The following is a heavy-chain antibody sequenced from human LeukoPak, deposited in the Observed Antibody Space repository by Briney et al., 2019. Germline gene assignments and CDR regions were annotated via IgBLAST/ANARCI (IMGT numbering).Heavy chain of an antibody. CDR2: IYYSGGT. J-gene: IGHJ4*02. D-gene: IGHD2-2*01. CDR1: GGSISSYY. CDR3: ARYCGGTSCSAPLDY. Sequence: SETLSLTCTVSGGSISSYYWSWIRQPPGKGLEWIGYIYYSGGTNYNPSLKSRVTISVDTSKNQFSLKLSSVTAADTAVYYCARYCGGTSCSAPLDYWGQGTLVTVSS. V-gene: IGHV4-59*08.